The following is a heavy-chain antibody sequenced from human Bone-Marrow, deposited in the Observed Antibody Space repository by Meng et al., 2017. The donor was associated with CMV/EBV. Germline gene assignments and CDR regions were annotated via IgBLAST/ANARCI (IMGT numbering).Heavy chain of an antibody. CDR1: GVSISSNSYY. CDR3: ARTIFGVVITSVYYYYGMDV. J-gene: IGHJ6*02. V-gene: IGHV4-39*07. D-gene: IGHD3-3*01. CDR2: IYYSGST. Sequence: SETLSLTCTVSGVSISSNSYYWGWIRQPPGKGLEWIGSIYYSGSTYYNPSLKSRVTISVDTSKNQFSLKLSSVTAADTAVYYCARTIFGVVITSVYYYYGMDVWGQGTTVTVSS.